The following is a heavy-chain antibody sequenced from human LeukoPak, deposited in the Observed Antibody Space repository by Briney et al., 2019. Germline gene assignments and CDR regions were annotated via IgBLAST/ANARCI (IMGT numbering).Heavy chain of an antibody. V-gene: IGHV4-59*01. CDR3: ARERFLVYAQNGWFDP. Sequence: SETLSLTCTVSGRSNRSYHWSWLRQPPGKGLEWIGYIYYSGSTNYNPSLKSRVTISVDTSKNQFSLKLSSVTAADTAVYYCARERFLVYAQNGWFDPWGQGTLVTVSS. J-gene: IGHJ5*02. CDR2: IYYSGST. D-gene: IGHD2-8*01. CDR1: GRSNRSYH.